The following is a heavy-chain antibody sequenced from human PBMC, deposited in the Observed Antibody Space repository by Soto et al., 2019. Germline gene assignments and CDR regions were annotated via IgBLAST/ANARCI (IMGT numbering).Heavy chain of an antibody. D-gene: IGHD3-10*01. J-gene: IGHJ2*01. CDR3: ARKEARGDYFDL. CDR1: GFTFSSYT. V-gene: IGHV3-21*01. CDR2: ISSSSSFI. Sequence: EVQLVESGGGLVKPGESLRLSCAASGFTFSSYTMNWVRQAPGEGLEWVSSISSSSSFIYYADSLKGRFTISRDNAKNSLYLQMNSLRAEDTAVYYCARKEARGDYFDLWGRGTLVTVSS.